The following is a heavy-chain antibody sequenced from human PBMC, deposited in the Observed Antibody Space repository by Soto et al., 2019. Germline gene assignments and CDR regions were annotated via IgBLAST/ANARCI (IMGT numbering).Heavy chain of an antibody. CDR3: ARDTPHNTSARSALDI. CDR1: GGSISSGGYY. V-gene: IGHV4-31*03. D-gene: IGHD3-22*01. CDR2: IYYSVST. Sequence: SETLSLTCTVSGGSISSGGYYWSWIHHHPGKGLEWIGYIYYSVSTYYNPSLKSRVTISVDTSKNQFSLKLSSVTAADTAVYYCARDTPHNTSARSALDIWGNRTIVTVS. J-gene: IGHJ3*02.